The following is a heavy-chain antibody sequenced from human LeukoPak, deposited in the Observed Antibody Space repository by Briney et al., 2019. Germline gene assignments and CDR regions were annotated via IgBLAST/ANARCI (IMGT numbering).Heavy chain of an antibody. CDR2: ISYDGSNK. D-gene: IGHD4-23*01. Sequence: PGRSLRLSCAASGFTFSSYGMHWVRQAPGKGLEWVAVISYDGSNKYYADSVKGRFTISRDNSKNTLYLQMNSLRAEDTAVYYCAKDVAGVDYGGSPYYFDYWGQGTLVTVSS. V-gene: IGHV3-30*18. CDR1: GFTFSSYG. J-gene: IGHJ4*02. CDR3: AKDVAGVDYGGSPYYFDY.